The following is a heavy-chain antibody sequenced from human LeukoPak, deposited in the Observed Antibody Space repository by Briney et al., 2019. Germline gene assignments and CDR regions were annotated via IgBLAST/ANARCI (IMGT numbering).Heavy chain of an antibody. CDR3: ARDSSFGVVIPFDY. CDR2: INPNSGGT. Sequence: APVTVSCKASGYTFTGYYMHWVRQAPGQGLEWMGWINPNSGGTNYAQKFQGRVTMTRDTSISTAYMELSRLRSDDTAVYYCARDSSFGVVIPFDYWGQGTLVTVSS. J-gene: IGHJ4*02. D-gene: IGHD3-3*01. V-gene: IGHV1-2*02. CDR1: GYTFTGYY.